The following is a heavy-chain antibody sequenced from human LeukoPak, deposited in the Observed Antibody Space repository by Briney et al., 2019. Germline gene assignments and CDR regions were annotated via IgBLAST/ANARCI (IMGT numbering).Heavy chain of an antibody. Sequence: PSETLSLTCTVSGGSISSSSYYWGWIRQPPGKGLEWIGSIYHSGSTYYNPSLKSRVTISVDTSKNQFSLKLSSVTAADTAVYYCARGQDLTGYHEAYFDYWGQGTLVTVSS. CDR2: IYHSGST. J-gene: IGHJ4*02. CDR3: ARGQDLTGYHEAYFDY. V-gene: IGHV4-39*01. CDR1: GGSISSSSYY. D-gene: IGHD3-9*01.